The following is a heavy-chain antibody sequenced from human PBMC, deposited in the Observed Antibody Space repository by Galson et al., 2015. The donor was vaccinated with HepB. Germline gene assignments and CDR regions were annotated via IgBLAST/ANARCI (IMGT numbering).Heavy chain of an antibody. CDR2: ISYDGSNK. V-gene: IGHV3-30-3*01. CDR3: AREAGYNGGAFDY. J-gene: IGHJ4*02. Sequence: SLRFSCAASGFTFGNYAMHWVRQAPGKGLEWVALISYDGSNKYYADSVKGRFTISRDNSKNTLYLQMNSLRAEDTAVYYCAREAGYNGGAFDYWGQGTLVTVSS. CDR1: GFTFGNYA. D-gene: IGHD5-24*01.